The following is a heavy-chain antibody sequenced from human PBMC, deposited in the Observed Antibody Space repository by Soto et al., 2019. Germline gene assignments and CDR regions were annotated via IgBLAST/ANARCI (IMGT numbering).Heavy chain of an antibody. J-gene: IGHJ5*02. CDR3: ARIVSIAADNWFDP. CDR1: GGSISSSSYY. Sequence: SETLSLTCTVSGGSISSSSYYWGWIRQPPGKGLEWIGSIYYSGSTYYNPSLKSRVTISVDTSKNQFSLKLSSVTAADTAVYYCARIVSIAADNWFDPWGQGTLVTVSS. CDR2: IYYSGST. V-gene: IGHV4-39*01. D-gene: IGHD6-13*01.